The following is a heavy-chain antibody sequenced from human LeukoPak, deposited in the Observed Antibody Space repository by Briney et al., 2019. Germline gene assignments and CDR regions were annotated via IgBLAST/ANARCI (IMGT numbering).Heavy chain of an antibody. V-gene: IGHV1-18*01. D-gene: IGHD2-15*01. CDR2: ISAYNGNT. Sequence: ASVKVSCKASGGTFSSYAITWVRQAPGQGLEWMGWISAYNGNTNYAQKLQGRVTMTTDTSTSTAYMELRSLRSDDTAVYYCARVGKVEVGVNYWGQGTLVTVSS. J-gene: IGHJ4*02. CDR1: GGTFSSYA. CDR3: ARVGKVEVGVNY.